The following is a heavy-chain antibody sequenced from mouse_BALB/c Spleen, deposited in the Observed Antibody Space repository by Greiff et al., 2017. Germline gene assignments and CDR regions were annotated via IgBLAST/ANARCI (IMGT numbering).Heavy chain of an antibody. J-gene: IGHJ4*01. V-gene: IGHV1-63*01. CDR1: GYAFTNYW. Sequence: QVQLQQSGAELVRPGTSVKISCKASGYAFTNYWLGWVKQRPGHRLEWIGDIYPGSGNTYYNEKFKGKATLTADKSSSTAYMQLSSLTSEDSAVYFCARGGYYYGSSYGTNAMDYWGQGTSVTVSS. CDR2: IYPGSGNT. CDR3: ARGGYYYGSSYGTNAMDY. D-gene: IGHD1-1*01.